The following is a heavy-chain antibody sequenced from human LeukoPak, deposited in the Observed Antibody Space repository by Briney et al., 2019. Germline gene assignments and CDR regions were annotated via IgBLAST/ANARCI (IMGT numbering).Heavy chain of an antibody. Sequence: GGSLRLSCAASGFTFDDYAMHWVRQSPGMGLEWVSGIYWNSGGIGYADSVKGRFTISRENAKNSLYLQMNSLITEDSALYFCAKDRAGSYYDAFDIWGQGTMVTVSS. D-gene: IGHD3-10*01. CDR2: IYWNSGGI. J-gene: IGHJ3*02. CDR1: GFTFDDYA. CDR3: AKDRAGSYYDAFDI. V-gene: IGHV3-9*01.